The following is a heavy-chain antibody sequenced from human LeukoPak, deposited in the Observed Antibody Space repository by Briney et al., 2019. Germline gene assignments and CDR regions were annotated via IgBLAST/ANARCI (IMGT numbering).Heavy chain of an antibody. V-gene: IGHV3-9*01. J-gene: IGHJ4*02. CDR2: ISWNSGSI. D-gene: IGHD4-17*01. Sequence: GRSLRLSCAASGFTFDDYATHWVRQAPGKGLEWVSGISWNSGSIGYADSVKGRFTISRDNAKNSLYLQMNSLRAEDTALYYCAKDSDYDLTSGFDYWGQGTLVTVSS. CDR3: AKDSDYDLTSGFDY. CDR1: GFTFDDYA.